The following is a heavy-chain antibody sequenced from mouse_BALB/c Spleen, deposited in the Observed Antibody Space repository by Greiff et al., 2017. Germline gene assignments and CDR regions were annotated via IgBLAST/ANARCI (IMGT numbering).Heavy chain of an antibody. J-gene: IGHJ2*01. CDR2: INPDSSTI. Sequence: EVQLQESGGGLVQPGGSLKLSCAASGFDFSRYWMSWVRQAPGKGLEWIGEINPDSSTINYTPSLKDKFIISRDNAKNTLYLQMSKVRSEDTALYYCARGYYYGSSYYFDYWGQGTTLTVSS. V-gene: IGHV4-1*02. D-gene: IGHD1-1*01. CDR1: GFDFSRYW. CDR3: ARGYYYGSSYYFDY.